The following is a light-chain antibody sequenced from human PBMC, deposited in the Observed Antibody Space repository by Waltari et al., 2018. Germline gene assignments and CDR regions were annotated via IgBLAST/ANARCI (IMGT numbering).Light chain of an antibody. CDR1: EDVSIY. CDR2: DAS. V-gene: IGKV3-11*01. J-gene: IGKJ4*01. CDR3: QQRRNWPPLT. Sequence: ETVLTQSPATLSLSPGERATISCRDSEDVSIYLAWYHQKPGQAPRLLIYDASNRATGIPARFSGSGSGTDFTLTISSLEPEDFALYYCQQRRNWPPLTFGGGTKVE.